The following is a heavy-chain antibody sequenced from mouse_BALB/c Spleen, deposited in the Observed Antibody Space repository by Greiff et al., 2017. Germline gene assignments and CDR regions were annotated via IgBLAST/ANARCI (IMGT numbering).Heavy chain of an antibody. CDR2: IRNKANGYTT. CDR1: GFTFTDYY. CDR3: ARASLLRPHYYAMDY. Sequence: EVKLVESGGGLVQPGGSLRLSCATSGFTFTDYYMSWVRQPPGKALEWLGFIRNKANGYTTEYSASVKGRFTISRDNSQSILYLQMNTLRAEDSATYYCARASLLRPHYYAMDYWGQGTSVTVSS. J-gene: IGHJ4*01. V-gene: IGHV7-3*02. D-gene: IGHD1-2*01.